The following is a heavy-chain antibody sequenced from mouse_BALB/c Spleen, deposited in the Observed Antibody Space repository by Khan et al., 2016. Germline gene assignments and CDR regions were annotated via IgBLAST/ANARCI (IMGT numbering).Heavy chain of an antibody. V-gene: IGHV2-6-7*01. CDR2: MWGDGST. Sequence: QVQLKESGPGLVAPSQSLSITCTVSGFSIIAYGVNWVRQPPGKGLEWLGMMWGDGSTDYNSALKSRLNITKDNSKSQVFLKMNSLQTDDSAKYYCARDGWGYYAMDYRGQGTSVTASS. CDR3: ARDGWGYYAMDY. J-gene: IGHJ4*01. D-gene: IGHD2-2*01. CDR1: GFSIIAYG.